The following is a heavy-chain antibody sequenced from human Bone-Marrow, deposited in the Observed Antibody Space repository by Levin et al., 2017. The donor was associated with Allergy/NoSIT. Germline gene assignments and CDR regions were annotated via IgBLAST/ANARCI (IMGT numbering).Heavy chain of an antibody. CDR1: GFRISDHE. CDR2: ISTSGSGL. CDR3: ARDKYSGGDAFDI. D-gene: IGHD3-10*01. V-gene: IGHV3-48*03. J-gene: IGHJ3*02. Sequence: LSLTCAAFGFRISDHEMSWVRQAPGEGLEWVSYISTSGSGLLYADSVKGRFTISRDNAKNSMYLQMNNLGAEDTAVYYCARDKYSGGDAFDIWGQGTLVTVS.